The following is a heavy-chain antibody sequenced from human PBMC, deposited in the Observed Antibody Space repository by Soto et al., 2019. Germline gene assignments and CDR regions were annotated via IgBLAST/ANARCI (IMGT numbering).Heavy chain of an antibody. CDR3: ARDSSGWYYFDY. CDR2: ISYDGSNK. V-gene: IGHV3-30-3*01. D-gene: IGHD6-19*01. J-gene: IGHJ4*02. CDR1: GFTFSSYA. Sequence: GGSLRLSCAASGFTFSSYAMHWVRQAPGKGLEWVAVISYDGSNKYYADSVKGRFTISRDNSKNTLYLQMNSLRAEDTAVYYCARDSSGWYYFDYWGQGTLVTVSS.